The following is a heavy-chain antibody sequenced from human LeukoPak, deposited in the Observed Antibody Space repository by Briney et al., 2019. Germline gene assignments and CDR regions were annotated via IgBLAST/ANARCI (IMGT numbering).Heavy chain of an antibody. J-gene: IGHJ5*02. Sequence: GGSLRLSCAASGFTFNSYGMTWVRQAPGKGLEWVSSISGSGGSTYYADSVKGRFTISRDNSENTVYLQMNSLRAEDSAVYYCAKGMSWFDPWGQGTLVTVSS. CDR3: AKGMSWFDP. CDR1: GFTFNSYG. CDR2: ISGSGGST. V-gene: IGHV3-23*01.